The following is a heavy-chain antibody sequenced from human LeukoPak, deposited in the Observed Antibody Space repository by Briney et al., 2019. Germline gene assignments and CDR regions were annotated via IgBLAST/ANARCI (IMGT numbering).Heavy chain of an antibody. CDR1: GGTFSSYA. D-gene: IGHD1-26*01. CDR3: ARSHRGATRVNWFDP. V-gene: IGHV1-69*05. Sequence: ASVKVSCEASGGTFSSYAISWVRQAPGQGLEWMGGIIPIFGTANYAQKFQGRVTITTDESTSTAYMELSSLRSEDTAVYYCARSHRGATRVNWFDPWGQGTLVTVSS. J-gene: IGHJ5*02. CDR2: IIPIFGTA.